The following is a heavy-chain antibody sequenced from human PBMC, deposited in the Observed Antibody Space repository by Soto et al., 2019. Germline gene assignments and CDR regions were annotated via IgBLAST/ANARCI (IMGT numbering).Heavy chain of an antibody. V-gene: IGHV4-59*01. Sequence: SETLSLTCTVSGGSISSYYWSWIRQPPGKGLEWIGYIYYSGSTNYNPSLKSRVTISVDTSKNQFSLKLSSVTAADTAVYYCARSPYVWGSYRYTPDAFDIWGQGTMVSVSS. CDR2: IYYSGST. CDR1: GGSISSYY. D-gene: IGHD3-16*02. J-gene: IGHJ3*02. CDR3: ARSPYVWGSYRYTPDAFDI.